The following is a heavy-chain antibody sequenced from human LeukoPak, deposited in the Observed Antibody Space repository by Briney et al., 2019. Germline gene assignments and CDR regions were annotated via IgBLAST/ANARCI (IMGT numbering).Heavy chain of an antibody. J-gene: IGHJ4*02. CDR1: DGSISSSGYY. CDR3: ARQPYSSSYYFDY. V-gene: IGHV4-39*01. CDR2: IYYSGST. D-gene: IGHD6-6*01. Sequence: SETLSLTCTVSDGSISSSGYYWSWIRQPPGMGLEWIGTIYYSGSTYYNPSLKSRVTISVDTSKNQFSLKLSSVTAADTAVYYCARQPYSSSYYFDYWGQRTLVTVSS.